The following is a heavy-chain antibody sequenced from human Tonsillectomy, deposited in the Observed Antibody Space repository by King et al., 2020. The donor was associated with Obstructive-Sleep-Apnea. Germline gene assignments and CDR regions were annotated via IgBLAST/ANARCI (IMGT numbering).Heavy chain of an antibody. V-gene: IGHV4-4*09. CDR2: IYHSGRI. CDR1: GGSVTSYY. CDR3: ARYGNSLSTHLAPLPNFYFDF. J-gene: IGHJ4*02. Sequence: VQLQESGPGLVKPSETLSLSCGVSGGSVTSYYWSWIRQSPGKGLEYIGYIYHSGRINYNPSLKSRVAISADVSKHQLSLTLTSVTAADTSVYYCARYGNSLSTHLAPLPNFYFDFWGQGALVTVSS. D-gene: IGHD1/OR15-1a*01.